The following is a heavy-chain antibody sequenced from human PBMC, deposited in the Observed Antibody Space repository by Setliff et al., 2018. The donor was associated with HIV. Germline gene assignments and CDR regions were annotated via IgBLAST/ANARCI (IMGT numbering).Heavy chain of an antibody. CDR3: ASIDCGGDCYSYNYYAMDV. Sequence: ASVKVSCKASGYTFSYAMHWVRQAPGQRLEWMGWINAGNGNTKYSQKFQGRVTITRDTSASKAYMELSSLRAEDTAVYYCASIDCGGDCYSYNYYAMDVWGQGTTVTVSS. D-gene: IGHD2-21*02. J-gene: IGHJ6*02. CDR2: INAGNGNT. V-gene: IGHV1-3*01. CDR1: GYTFSYA.